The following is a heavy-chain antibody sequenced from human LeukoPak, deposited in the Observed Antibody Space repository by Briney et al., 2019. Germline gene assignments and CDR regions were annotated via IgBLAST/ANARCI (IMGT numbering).Heavy chain of an antibody. D-gene: IGHD5-18*01. V-gene: IGHV3-7*05. J-gene: IGHJ4*02. CDR2: INKDGSAT. CDR1: GFTFSSHW. CDR3: AKGWKHLLF. Sequence: GGSLRLSCAASGFTFSSHWMSWVRQAPGKGLEWVAIINKDGSATYFLDSVKGRFTISRDNAKNSLYLQMNSLRAEDTAVYYCAKGWKHLLFWGQGTQVTVSS.